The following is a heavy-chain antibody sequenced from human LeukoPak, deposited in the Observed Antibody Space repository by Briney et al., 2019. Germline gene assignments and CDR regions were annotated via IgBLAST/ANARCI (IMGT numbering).Heavy chain of an antibody. V-gene: IGHV3-23*01. Sequence: GGSLRLSCAASVFTFSSYSMIWVRQAPWKGREWVSAISGSGGSTYYADSVKGRFTISRDNSKNTLYLQMNSLRAEDTAVYYCARDSGWFRFDYWGQGTLVTVSS. CDR1: VFTFSSYS. CDR2: ISGSGGST. D-gene: IGHD6-13*01. CDR3: ARDSGWFRFDY. J-gene: IGHJ4*02.